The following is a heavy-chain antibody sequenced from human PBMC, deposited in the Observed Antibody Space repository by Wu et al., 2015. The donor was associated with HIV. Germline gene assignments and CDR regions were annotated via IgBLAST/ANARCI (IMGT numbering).Heavy chain of an antibody. CDR2: IIPVFGIA. CDR3: TKDYGIVGSTLPEYFQH. J-gene: IGHJ1*01. V-gene: IGHV1-69*13. Sequence: QVQLVQSGAEVKKPGSSVKVSCKASGGTFSSYAISWVRQAPGQRLEWMGGIIPVFGIANYAQTFKGRVTITVDDSSSTAYMQLNSLRSEDTAIYYCTKDYGIVGSTLPEYFQHWGQGTLVTVSS. D-gene: IGHD1-26*01. CDR1: GGTFSSYA.